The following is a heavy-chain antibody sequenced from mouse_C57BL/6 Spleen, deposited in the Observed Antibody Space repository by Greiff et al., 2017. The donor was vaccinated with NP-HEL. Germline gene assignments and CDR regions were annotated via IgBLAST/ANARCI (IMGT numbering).Heavy chain of an antibody. CDR1: GFTFSSYA. CDR3: GRDQKGTGGDAMDD. CDR2: ISDGGSYT. J-gene: IGHJ4*01. D-gene: IGHD3-3*01. V-gene: IGHV5-4*01. Sequence: EVQGVESGGGLVKPGGSLKLSCAASGFTFSSYAMSWVRQTPEKRLEWVATISDGGSYTYYPDNVKGRFTISRDNAKNNLYLQMSHLKSEDTAMYYWGRDQKGTGGDAMDDWGQGASVTVSS.